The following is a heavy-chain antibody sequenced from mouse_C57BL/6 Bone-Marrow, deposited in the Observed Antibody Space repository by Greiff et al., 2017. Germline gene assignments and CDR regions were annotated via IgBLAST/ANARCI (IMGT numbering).Heavy chain of an antibody. V-gene: IGHV1-59*01. J-gene: IGHJ3*01. D-gene: IGHD4-1*01. CDR1: GYTFTSSW. CDR2: IDPSDSYT. CDR3: AKLGLAY. Sequence: VQLQQPGAELVRPGTSVKLSCKASGYTFTSSWMHWVKQRPGQGLEWIGVIDPSDSYTNYNQKFKGKATLTVDTSSSTAYMQLSSLTSEDSAVYYCAKLGLAYWGQGTLVTVSA.